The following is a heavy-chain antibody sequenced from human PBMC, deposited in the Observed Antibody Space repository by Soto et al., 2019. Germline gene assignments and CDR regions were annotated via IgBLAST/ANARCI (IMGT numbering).Heavy chain of an antibody. CDR2: ISGSGGST. V-gene: IGHV3-23*01. CDR3: AKDPGCGGGGSCYNWFDP. CDR1: GFTFSSYA. Sequence: GGSLRLSCAASGFTFSSYAMSWVRQAPGKGLEWVSAISGSGGSTYYADSVKGRFTISRDNSKNTLYLQMNSLRAEDTAVYYCAKDPGCGGGGSCYNWFDPWGQGTLVTAPQ. J-gene: IGHJ5*02. D-gene: IGHD2-15*01.